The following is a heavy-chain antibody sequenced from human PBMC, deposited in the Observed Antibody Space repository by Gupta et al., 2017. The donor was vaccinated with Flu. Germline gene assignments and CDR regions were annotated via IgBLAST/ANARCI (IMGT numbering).Heavy chain of an antibody. CDR3: TTLYSSQGDY. V-gene: IGHV3-15*01. J-gene: IGHJ4*02. D-gene: IGHD6-13*01. Sequence: VRQAPGKGLEWVGHIKSKTYGGTTNYAAPVKGRFTISRDESKNMVYLQMNSLKTEDTAVYYCTTLYSSQGDYWGQGTLVTVSS. CDR2: IKSKTYGGTT.